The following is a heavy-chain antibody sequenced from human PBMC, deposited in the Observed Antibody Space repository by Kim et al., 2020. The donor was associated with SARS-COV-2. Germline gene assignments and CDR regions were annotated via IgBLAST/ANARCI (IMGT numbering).Heavy chain of an antibody. CDR1: GGSVSSGSYY. D-gene: IGHD4-17*01. CDR2: IYYSGST. J-gene: IGHJ4*02. Sequence: SETLSLTCTVSGGSVSSGSYYWSWIRQPPGKGLEWIGYIYYSGSTNYNPSLKSRVTISVDTSKNQFSLKLSSVTAADTAVYYCARVSRKVYGDYVSPVWGQGTLVTVSS. CDR3: ARVSRKVYGDYVSPV. V-gene: IGHV4-61*01.